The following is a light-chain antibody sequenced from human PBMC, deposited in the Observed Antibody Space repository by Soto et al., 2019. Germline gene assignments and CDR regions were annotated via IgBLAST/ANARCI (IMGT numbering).Light chain of an antibody. CDR3: QHYNSYSEA. CDR1: QTISSW. Sequence: DIHMTQSPSTLSGSLVERVTITCRASQTISSWLAWYQQKPGKAPKLLIYKASTLKSGVPSRFSGSGSGTEFTLTISSLQPDDFATYYCQHYNSYSEAFGQGTKVDIK. V-gene: IGKV1-5*03. J-gene: IGKJ1*01. CDR2: KAS.